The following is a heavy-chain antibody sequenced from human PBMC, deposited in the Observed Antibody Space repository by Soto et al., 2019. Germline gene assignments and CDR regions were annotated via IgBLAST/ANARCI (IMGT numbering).Heavy chain of an antibody. CDR1: GYTFTSYY. CDR3: AAARITMIVVVSPYWYFDL. V-gene: IGHV1-46*01. Sequence: ASVKVSCKASGYTFTSYYMHWVRQAPGQGLEWMGIINPSGGSTSYAQKFQGRVTMTRDTSISTAYMELSRLRSDDTAVYYCAAARITMIVVVSPYWYFDLWGRGTLVTVSS. J-gene: IGHJ2*01. CDR2: INPSGGST. D-gene: IGHD3-22*01.